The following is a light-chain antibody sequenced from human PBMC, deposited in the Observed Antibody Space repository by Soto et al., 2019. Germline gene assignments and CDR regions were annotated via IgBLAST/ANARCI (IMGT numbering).Light chain of an antibody. V-gene: IGKV3-15*01. CDR2: GAS. Sequence: EIVMTQSPATLSVSPGEGATLSFRASQSISSNLSWYQQKPGQAPKILIYGASTRATGFPARFIGSGSWTEFTLTISSLQSEDFAVYYCQQYNDWPLTFGGGTKVEIK. J-gene: IGKJ4*01. CDR3: QQYNDWPLT. CDR1: QSISSN.